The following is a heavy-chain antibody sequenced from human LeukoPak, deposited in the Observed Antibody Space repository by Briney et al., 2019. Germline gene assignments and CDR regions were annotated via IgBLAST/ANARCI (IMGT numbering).Heavy chain of an antibody. CDR2: ISYSGIT. J-gene: IGHJ6*03. Sequence: PSETLSLTCTVSGGSINTYSWNLIRQPPGKGLEWIGNISYSGITDYNPSLQSRVTISVDTSKNQFFLNLRSVTAADTAVYYCARDREVDYYYYMDVWGKGTTVTVSS. CDR3: ARDREVDYYYYMDV. V-gene: IGHV4-59*01. CDR1: GGSINTYS. D-gene: IGHD1-26*01.